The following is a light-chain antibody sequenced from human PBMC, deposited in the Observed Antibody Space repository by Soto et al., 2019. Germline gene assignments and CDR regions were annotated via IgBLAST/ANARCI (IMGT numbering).Light chain of an antibody. CDR2: WAS. V-gene: IGKV4-1*01. Sequence: DIVMTQSPDFLAVYLGERATINCKSSQSILYNSNTKNYLAWYQQKPRQPPRLLIYWASTRESGVPERFSGTGSGTDFTLTISGLQAEDVAVYYCQHYFKSPVSFGPGTKV. CDR3: QHYFKSPVS. J-gene: IGKJ3*01. CDR1: QSILYNSNTKNY.